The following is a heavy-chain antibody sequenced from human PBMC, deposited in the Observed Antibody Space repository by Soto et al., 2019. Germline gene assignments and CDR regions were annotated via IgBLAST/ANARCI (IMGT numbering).Heavy chain of an antibody. Sequence: SLRLSCAASGFPFDDYAMHWVRQAPGKGLEWVSGISWNSGSIGYVDSVKGRFTISRDNAKNSLYLQMNSLRPEDTALYYCAKDISTMVRGDPDYYFDLWGRGTLVTVS. CDR1: GFPFDDYA. V-gene: IGHV3-9*01. CDR3: AKDISTMVRGDPDYYFDL. CDR2: ISWNSGSI. J-gene: IGHJ4*02. D-gene: IGHD3-10*01.